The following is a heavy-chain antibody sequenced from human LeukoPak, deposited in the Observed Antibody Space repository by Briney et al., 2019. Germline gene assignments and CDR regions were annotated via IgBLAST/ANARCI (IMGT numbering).Heavy chain of an antibody. J-gene: IGHJ5*02. D-gene: IGHD3-10*01. CDR3: ARLRTYYYGSGSYCWFDP. CDR2: INHSGST. V-gene: IGHV4-34*01. CDR1: GGSFSGYY. Sequence: SETLSLTCAVYGGSFSGYYWSWIRQPPGKGLEWIGEINHSGSTNYNPSLKSRVTISVDTSKNQFSLKLSSVTAADTAVYYCARLRTYYYGSGSYCWFDPWGQGTLATVSS.